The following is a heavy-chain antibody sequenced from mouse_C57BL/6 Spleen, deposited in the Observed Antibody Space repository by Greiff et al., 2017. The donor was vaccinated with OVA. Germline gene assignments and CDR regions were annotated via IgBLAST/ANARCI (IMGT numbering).Heavy chain of an antibody. CDR3: ARRDYSNAEYYFDY. J-gene: IGHJ2*01. CDR2: IYPRSGNT. D-gene: IGHD2-5*01. Sequence: QVQLQQSGAELARPGASVKLSCKASGYTFTSYGISWVKQRTGQGLEWIGEIYPRSGNTYYNEKFKGKATLTADKSSSTAYMELRSLTSEDSAVYFCARRDYSNAEYYFDYWGQGTTLTVSS. CDR1: GYTFTSYG. V-gene: IGHV1-81*01.